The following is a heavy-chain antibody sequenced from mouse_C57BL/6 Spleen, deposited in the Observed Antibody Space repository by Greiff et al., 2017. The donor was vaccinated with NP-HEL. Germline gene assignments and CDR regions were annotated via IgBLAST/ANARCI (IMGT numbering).Heavy chain of an antibody. D-gene: IGHD1-1*01. V-gene: IGHV1-82*01. CDR1: GYAFSSSW. CDR2: IYPGDGDT. Sequence: QVQLQQSGPELVKPGASVKISCKASGYAFSSSWMNWVKQRPGKGLEWIGRIYPGDGDTNYNGKFKGKATLTADKSSSTAYMQLSSLTSEDSAVYFCAYGSLFDYWGKGTTLTVSS. J-gene: IGHJ2*01. CDR3: AYGSLFDY.